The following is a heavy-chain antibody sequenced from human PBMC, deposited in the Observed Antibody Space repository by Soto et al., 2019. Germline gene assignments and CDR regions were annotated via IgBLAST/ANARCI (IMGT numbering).Heavy chain of an antibody. V-gene: IGHV1-8*01. Sequence: RASVKVSCKASGYTFTSYDINWVRQATGQWLAWMGWMNPNSGNTGYAQKFQGRVTMTRNTSISTAYMELSSLRSEDTSVYYCARGRCSGGSCYVGMDVWGQGTTVTVS. J-gene: IGHJ6*02. CDR2: MNPNSGNT. CDR3: ARGRCSGGSCYVGMDV. CDR1: GYTFTSYD. D-gene: IGHD2-15*01.